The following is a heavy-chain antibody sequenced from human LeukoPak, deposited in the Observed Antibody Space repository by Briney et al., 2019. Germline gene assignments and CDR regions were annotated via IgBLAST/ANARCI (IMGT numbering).Heavy chain of an antibody. V-gene: IGHV3-74*01. CDR2: INGGGSFI. D-gene: IGHD4-17*01. CDR1: GFTFSRYW. Sequence: PGGSLRLSCEASGFTFSRYWMHWVRQAPGEGLVWVSRINGGGSFINYADSVKGRFTISRDNAKNALYLQMNSLRDEDTAVYYCSRDSIEDNYGDYVGDCWGQGTLVTVSS. J-gene: IGHJ4*02. CDR3: SRDSIEDNYGDYVGDC.